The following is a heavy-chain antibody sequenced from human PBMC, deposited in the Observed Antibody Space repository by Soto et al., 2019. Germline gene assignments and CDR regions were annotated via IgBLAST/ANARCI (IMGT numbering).Heavy chain of an antibody. CDR2: ISGSGGST. V-gene: IGHV3-23*01. Sequence: GGSLRLSCAASGFTFSSYAMSWVRQAPGKGLEWVSAISGSGGSTYYADSVKGRFTISRDNSKNTLYLQMNSLRAEDTAVYYCANSDYIWGSYRPRFFDYWGQGTLVTVSS. CDR1: GFTFSSYA. CDR3: ANSDYIWGSYRPRFFDY. J-gene: IGHJ4*02. D-gene: IGHD3-16*02.